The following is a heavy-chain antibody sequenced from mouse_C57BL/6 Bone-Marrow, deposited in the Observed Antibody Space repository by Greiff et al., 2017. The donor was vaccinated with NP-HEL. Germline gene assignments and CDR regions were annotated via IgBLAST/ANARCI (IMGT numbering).Heavy chain of an antibody. Sequence: LQQSGAELVRPGSSVKLSCKDSYFAFMASAMHWVKQRPGHGLEWIGSFTMYSDATEYSENFKGKATLTANTSSSTAYMELSNLTSEDSAVYYCARSRYDGYYEFAYWGQGTLVTVSA. J-gene: IGHJ3*01. CDR1: YFAFMASA. CDR2: FTMYSDAT. V-gene: IGHV1-49*01. D-gene: IGHD2-3*01. CDR3: ARSRYDGYYEFAY.